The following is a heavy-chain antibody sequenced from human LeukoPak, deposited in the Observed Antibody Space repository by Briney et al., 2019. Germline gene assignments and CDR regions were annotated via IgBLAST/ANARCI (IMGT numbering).Heavy chain of an antibody. CDR3: AIPPLSGTGSSRPLAEMDV. Sequence: GGSLRLSCAASGFRFSSYSMNWVRQAPGKGLEWVSYISHTGSTMSYADSVKGRFTISRDNARNSLHLQMNSLRAEDTAVYYCAIPPLSGTGSSRPLAEMDVWGQGTTVTVSS. V-gene: IGHV3-48*04. CDR1: GFRFSSYS. J-gene: IGHJ6*02. D-gene: IGHD3-10*01. CDR2: ISHTGSTM.